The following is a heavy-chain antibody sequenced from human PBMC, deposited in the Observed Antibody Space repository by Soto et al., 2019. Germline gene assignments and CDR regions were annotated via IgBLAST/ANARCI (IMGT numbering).Heavy chain of an antibody. Sequence: GWSLRLSCTGSGFPFDDFAINWVRQAPGKGLEWVGLIRNQSYQETTEYAAAVKGRFTISRDDSSNTVSLQMNSLKAEDSGMYFCVKENYYDTTGPDQGVFDVWGRGTMVTVSS. CDR2: IRNQSYQETT. CDR1: GFPFDDFA. V-gene: IGHV3-49*04. D-gene: IGHD3-22*01. CDR3: VKENYYDTTGPDQGVFDV. J-gene: IGHJ3*01.